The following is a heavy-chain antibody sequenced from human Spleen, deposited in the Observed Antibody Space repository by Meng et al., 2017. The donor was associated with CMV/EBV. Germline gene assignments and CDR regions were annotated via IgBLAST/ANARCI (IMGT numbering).Heavy chain of an antibody. Sequence: GESLKISCAASGFTFSRYWVHWVRQPPGKGLVWVSRINSDGSNTNYADSVKGRFTISRDNAKNTLYLQMNSLRAEDTAVYYCARDPSALGWFDPWGQGTLVTVSS. CDR2: INSDGSNT. CDR1: GFTFSRYW. J-gene: IGHJ5*02. V-gene: IGHV3-74*01. CDR3: ARDPSALGWFDP. D-gene: IGHD7-27*01.